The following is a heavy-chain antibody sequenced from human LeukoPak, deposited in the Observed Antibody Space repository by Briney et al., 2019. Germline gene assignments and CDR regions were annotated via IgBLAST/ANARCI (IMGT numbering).Heavy chain of an antibody. V-gene: IGHV3-30*18. CDR2: ISYDGSKK. CDR1: GFTISNYG. CDR3: AKNFRVGATTPTFDY. Sequence: GGSLRLSCAASGFTISNYGMHWVRQAPGKGLEWVAVISYDGSKKNYADSVKGRFTISRDNSKNTLYLQMNSLRAEDTAVYYCAKNFRVGATTPTFDYWGQGTLVTVSS. J-gene: IGHJ4*02. D-gene: IGHD1-26*01.